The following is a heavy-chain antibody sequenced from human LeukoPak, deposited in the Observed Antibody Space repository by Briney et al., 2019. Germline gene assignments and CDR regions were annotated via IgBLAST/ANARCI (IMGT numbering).Heavy chain of an antibody. D-gene: IGHD3-10*01. CDR2: ISSSSSTI. V-gene: IGHV3-48*01. Sequence: GGSLRLSCAASGFTFSSYSMNWVRQAPGKGLEWVSYISSSSSTIYYADSVKGRFTISRDNAKNSLYLQMNSLRAEDTAVYYCAKKEWFGEEADAFDIWGQGTMVTVSS. CDR3: AKKEWFGEEADAFDI. CDR1: GFTFSSYS. J-gene: IGHJ3*02.